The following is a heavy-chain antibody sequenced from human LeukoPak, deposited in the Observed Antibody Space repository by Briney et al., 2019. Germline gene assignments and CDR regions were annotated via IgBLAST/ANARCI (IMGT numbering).Heavy chain of an antibody. J-gene: IGHJ4*02. Sequence: SGTLSLTCAVSGGSISSTNWWSWVRQPPGKGLEWIGEIYHSGTANYNPSLKSRVTISVDKSTNQFSLKVSSVTAADTAVYYCAVKNSGHYYGNFDYWGQGNLVTVSS. CDR1: GGSISSTNW. CDR3: AVKNSGHYYGNFDY. D-gene: IGHD1-26*01. CDR2: IYHSGTA. V-gene: IGHV4-4*02.